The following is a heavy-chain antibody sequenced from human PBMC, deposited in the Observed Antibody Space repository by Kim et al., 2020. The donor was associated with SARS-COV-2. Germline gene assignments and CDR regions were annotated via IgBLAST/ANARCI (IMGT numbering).Heavy chain of an antibody. Sequence: SVKVSCKASGGTFSSYAISWVRQAPGQGLEWMGGIIPIFGTANYAQKFQGRVTITADESTSTAYMELSSLRSEDTAVYYCARSANKYSSGWFTEPYYYYYGMDVWGQGTTVTVSS. CDR1: GGTFSSYA. CDR2: IIPIFGTA. V-gene: IGHV1-69*13. CDR3: ARSANKYSSGWFTEPYYYYYGMDV. D-gene: IGHD6-19*01. J-gene: IGHJ6*02.